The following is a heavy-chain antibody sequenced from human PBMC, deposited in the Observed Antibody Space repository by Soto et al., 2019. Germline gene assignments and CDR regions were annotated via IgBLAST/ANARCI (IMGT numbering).Heavy chain of an antibody. CDR1: GGTFSSDD. V-gene: IGHV1-69*06. D-gene: IGHD3-22*01. J-gene: IGHJ4*02. Sequence: QVQLVRSGAEVKKPGSSVKVSCKASGGTFSSDDISWVRQAPGQGLEWMGKIIPMYSTTNYAQKFQGRITISADKSTNTVYMDLSSLRSEDTAVYYCARGDDSSGYAYDYWGQGTLVIVSS. CDR2: IIPMYSTT. CDR3: ARGDDSSGYAYDY.